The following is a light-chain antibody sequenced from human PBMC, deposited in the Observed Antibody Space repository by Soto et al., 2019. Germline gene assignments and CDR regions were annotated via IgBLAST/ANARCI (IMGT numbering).Light chain of an antibody. J-gene: IGKJ1*01. CDR1: QSVSSN. V-gene: IGKV3-20*01. CDR2: GAS. Sequence: ERVMTQSPDTLSVSPGERATLSCRASQSVSSNLAWYQQKPGQAPRLLIYGASTRATGIPARFSGSGSGTDFTLTISRLEPEDFAVYYCHQYGSSPQTFGQGTKVDIK. CDR3: HQYGSSPQT.